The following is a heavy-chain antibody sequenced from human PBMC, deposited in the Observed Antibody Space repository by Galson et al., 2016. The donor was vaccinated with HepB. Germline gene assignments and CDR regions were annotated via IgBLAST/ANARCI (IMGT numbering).Heavy chain of an antibody. V-gene: IGHV3-30*04. CDR3: ARSGANSVYGGRVIEYYYYYGMDV. CDR2: ISDGGSQK. Sequence: SLRLSCATSGFTFSSYTMHWVRQAPGKGLEWVALISDGGSQKYHVDSVKGRFTIYSDNSQNTLYLQMNSLRAEDTAVYYCARSGANSVYGGRVIEYYYYYGMDVWGQGTTVTVSS. CDR1: GFTFSSYT. D-gene: IGHD2-8*01. J-gene: IGHJ6*02.